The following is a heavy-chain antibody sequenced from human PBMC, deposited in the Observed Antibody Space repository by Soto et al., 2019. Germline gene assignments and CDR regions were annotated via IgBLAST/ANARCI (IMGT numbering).Heavy chain of an antibody. V-gene: IGHV3-30*18. CDR2: ISYDGSNK. D-gene: IGHD6-19*01. CDR1: GFTFSSYG. Sequence: GGSLRLSCAASGFTFSSYGMHWVRQAPGKGLEWVAVISYDGSNKYYADSVKGRFTISRDNSKNTLYLQMNSLRAEDTAVYYCAKVLSSSGGYVVGDYYYYGMDVWGQGTTVTVSS. J-gene: IGHJ6*02. CDR3: AKVLSSSGGYVVGDYYYYGMDV.